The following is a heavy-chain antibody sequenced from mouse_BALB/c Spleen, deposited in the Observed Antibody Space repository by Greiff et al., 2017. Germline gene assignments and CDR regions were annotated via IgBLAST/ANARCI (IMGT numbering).Heavy chain of an antibody. CDR3: ARNYYGTPAWFAY. Sequence: VTLKESGAELVKPGASVKLSCTASGFNIKDTYMHWVKQRPEQGLEWIGRIDPANGNTKYDPKFQGKATITADTSSNTAYLQLSSLTSEDTAVYYCARNYYGTPAWFAYWGQGTLVTVSA. CDR2: IDPANGNT. CDR1: GFNIKDTY. V-gene: IGHV14-3*02. D-gene: IGHD1-1*01. J-gene: IGHJ3*01.